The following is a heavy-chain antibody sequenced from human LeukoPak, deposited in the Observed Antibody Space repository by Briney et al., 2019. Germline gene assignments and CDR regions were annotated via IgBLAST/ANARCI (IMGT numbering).Heavy chain of an antibody. CDR1: GGSLSSYY. V-gene: IGHV4-59*01. J-gene: IGHJ4*02. CDR2: IYYSGST. Sequence: SETLSLTCTVPGGSLSSYYWSCIRQPPRKRLEWIVYIYYSGSTNYNPSLKSRLTISVDTSKNQFSLKLSSVTAADTAVYYCARGIYCSSTSCYYYFDYWGQGTLVTVSS. CDR3: ARGIYCSSTSCYYYFDY. D-gene: IGHD2-2*01.